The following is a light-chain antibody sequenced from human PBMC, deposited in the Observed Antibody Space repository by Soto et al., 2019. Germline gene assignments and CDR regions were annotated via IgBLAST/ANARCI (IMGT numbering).Light chain of an antibody. CDR1: QNISSN. CDR3: QQYNNLLWT. Sequence: EIVMTQSPATLSVSPGERATLSCRASQNISSNLAWYQQKPGQAPRVLIDGASTRATGIPARCSGSGSGTEFTLTISSLQSEDFAVYYCQQYNNLLWTFGQGTKVEIK. V-gene: IGKV3-15*01. J-gene: IGKJ1*01. CDR2: GAS.